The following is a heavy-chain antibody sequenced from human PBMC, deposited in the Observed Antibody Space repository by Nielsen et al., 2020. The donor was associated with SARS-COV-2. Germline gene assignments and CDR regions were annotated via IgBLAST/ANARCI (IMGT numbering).Heavy chain of an antibody. CDR2: VSRDGSDT. CDR1: GFTFSNFA. D-gene: IGHD3-3*01. CDR3: AKDVWSGAHQIGPDY. J-gene: IGHJ4*02. V-gene: IGHV3-30*18. Sequence: GESLKISCAASGFTFSNFAMNWVRQVAGKGLEWVAIVSRDGSDTFYVDSVKGRFTISRDNSKNTVYLQMNSLRAEDTAVYHCAKDVWSGAHQIGPDYWGQGTLVTVSS.